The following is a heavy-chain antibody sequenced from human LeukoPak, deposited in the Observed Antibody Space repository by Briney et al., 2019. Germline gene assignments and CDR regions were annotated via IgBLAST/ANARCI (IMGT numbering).Heavy chain of an antibody. CDR3: ARDRRLNY. Sequence: GGSLRLSCAASGFTFSSYEMNWVRQAPGKGLEWVSYISSSSSTIYYTASVKGRFTISRDNAKNSLYLQMNSLRAEDTAIYCCARDRRLNYWGQGTLVIVSS. CDR2: ISSSSSTI. V-gene: IGHV3-48*03. J-gene: IGHJ4*02. CDR1: GFTFSSYE.